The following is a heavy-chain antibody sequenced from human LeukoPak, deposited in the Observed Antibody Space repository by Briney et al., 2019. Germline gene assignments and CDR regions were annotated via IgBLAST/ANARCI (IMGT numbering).Heavy chain of an antibody. CDR2: IYSGGST. V-gene: IGHV3-53*01. J-gene: IGHJ4*02. D-gene: IGHD3-9*01. CDR1: GFTVSSNY. Sequence: PGGSLRLSCAASGFTVSSNYMSWVRQAPGKGLEGVSVIYSGGSTYYADSLQRRSTISRDNSKNTLDLPVNSLRAEDTAVYYCARRPYYDILTGGFDYWGQGTLVTVSS. CDR3: ARRPYYDILTGGFDY.